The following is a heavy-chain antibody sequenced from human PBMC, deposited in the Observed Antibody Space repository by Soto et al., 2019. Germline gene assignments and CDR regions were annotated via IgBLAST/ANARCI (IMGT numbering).Heavy chain of an antibody. V-gene: IGHV5-51*01. D-gene: IGHD6-13*01. CDR1: GYSFTSYW. J-gene: IGHJ6*04. Sequence: GESLKISCKGSGYSFTSYWIGWVRQMPGKGLEWMGIIYPGDSDTRYSPSFQGQVTISADKSISTAYLQWSSLKASDTAMYYCARRVAEAGKRYYGMDVWGAGTTVTVYS. CDR3: ARRVAEAGKRYYGMDV. CDR2: IYPGDSDT.